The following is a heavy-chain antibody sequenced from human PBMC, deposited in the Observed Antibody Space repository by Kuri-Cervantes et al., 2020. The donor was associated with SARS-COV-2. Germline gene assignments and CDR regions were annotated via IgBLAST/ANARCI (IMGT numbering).Heavy chain of an antibody. CDR2: IYSGGST. CDR1: GFTVSSNY. V-gene: IGHV3-53*05. J-gene: IGHJ4*02. D-gene: IGHD5-18*01. Sequence: GESLKISCAASGFTVSSNYMSWVRQAPGKGLEWVSVIYSGGSTYYADSVKGRFTISRDNSKNTLYLQMNSLRAEDTAVYYCARVVFDTAMVYFDYWGQGTLVTVSS. CDR3: ARVVFDTAMVYFDY.